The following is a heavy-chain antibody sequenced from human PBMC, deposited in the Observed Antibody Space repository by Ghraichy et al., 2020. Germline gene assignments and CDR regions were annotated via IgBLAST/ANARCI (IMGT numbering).Heavy chain of an antibody. CDR3: ARDRGYENIGIGPGRFDY. D-gene: IGHD1-26*01. CDR1: GDAINSGDFY. V-gene: IGHV4-30-4*01. CDR2: IHYSGST. J-gene: IGHJ4*02. Sequence: SQTLSLTCSVSGDAINSGDFYWSWIRQSPGKGLEWIGYIHYSGSTYYNPSLKSRLTISVDTSKNQFSLKLSSVTAADTAVYYCARDRGYENIGIGPGRFDYWGQGTLVTVSS.